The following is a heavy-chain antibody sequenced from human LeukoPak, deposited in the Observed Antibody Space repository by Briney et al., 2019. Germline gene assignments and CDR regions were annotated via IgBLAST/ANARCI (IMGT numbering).Heavy chain of an antibody. D-gene: IGHD1-26*01. CDR3: AKDGGVGATDY. J-gene: IGHJ4*02. CDR2: ISCSGGST. V-gene: IGHV3-23*01. CDR1: GFTLSSYA. Sequence: PGGSLRLSCAASGFTLSSYAMSWVRQAPGKGLEWVSAISCSGGSTYYADSVKGRFTIPRDNSKKTLYLQMNSLRAEDTAVYYCAKDGGVGATDYWGQGTLVTVSS.